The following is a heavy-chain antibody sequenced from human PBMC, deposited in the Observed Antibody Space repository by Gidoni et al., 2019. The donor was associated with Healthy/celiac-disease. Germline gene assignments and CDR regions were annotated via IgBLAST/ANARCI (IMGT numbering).Heavy chain of an antibody. CDR3: ARENIGYCTGGVCSNFDY. Sequence: EVQLVETGGGLIQPGGSLRLSCAASGFTVSRNYMSWVRQAPGKGLEWVSVIYSGGSTYYADSVKGRFTISRDNSKNTLYLQMNSLRAEDTAVYYCARENIGYCTGGVCSNFDYWGQGTLVTVSS. V-gene: IGHV3-53*02. J-gene: IGHJ4*02. CDR1: GFTVSRNY. D-gene: IGHD2-8*02. CDR2: IYSGGST.